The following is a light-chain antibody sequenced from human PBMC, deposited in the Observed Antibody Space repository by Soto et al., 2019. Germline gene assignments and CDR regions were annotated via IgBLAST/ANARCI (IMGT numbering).Light chain of an antibody. CDR1: QSVTSK. Sequence: EIVMTQSPATLSVSPGERATLSCRASQSVTSKLAWYQFRPGQAPRLLIYGASTRATGIPARFSGSGSGTEFTLTISSLQSEDIAIYYCQQYNNWPPITFGQGTKVEI. CDR3: QQYNNWPPIT. J-gene: IGKJ1*01. CDR2: GAS. V-gene: IGKV3D-15*01.